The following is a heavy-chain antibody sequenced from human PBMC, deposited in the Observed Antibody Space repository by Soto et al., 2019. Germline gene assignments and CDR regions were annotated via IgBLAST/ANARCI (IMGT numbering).Heavy chain of an antibody. Sequence: GASVKVSCKASGYTFTSYDINWVRQATGQGLEWMGWMNPNSGNTGYAQKFQGRVTMTRNTSISTAYMELSSLRSEDTAVYYCARGWDGSEWYDSSAWGQGTLVTVSS. J-gene: IGHJ4*02. V-gene: IGHV1-8*01. CDR1: GYTFTSYD. CDR3: ARGWDGSEWYDSSA. D-gene: IGHD3-22*01. CDR2: MNPNSGNT.